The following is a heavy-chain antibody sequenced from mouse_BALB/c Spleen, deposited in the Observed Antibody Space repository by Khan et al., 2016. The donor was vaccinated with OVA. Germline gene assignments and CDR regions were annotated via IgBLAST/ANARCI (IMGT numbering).Heavy chain of an antibody. J-gene: IGHJ3*01. D-gene: IGHD1-2*01. Sequence: VPLPPSGPELVKPGASVKISCKASGYTFTAYNMDWVRQSQGESIEWIGYIFPNTGDTGYNQKFKTKATMTVDSSSNTAYMEFPNLTSDDSAVSVVAIAGYGSIGFWGQGTLVTVSA. V-gene: IGHV1S29*02. CDR2: IFPNTGDT. CDR1: GYTFTAYN. CDR3: AIAGYGSIGF.